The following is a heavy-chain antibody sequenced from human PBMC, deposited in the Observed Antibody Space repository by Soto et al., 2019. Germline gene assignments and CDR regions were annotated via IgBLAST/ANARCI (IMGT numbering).Heavy chain of an antibody. J-gene: IGHJ4*02. CDR1: EFTFSIFG. CDR3: AKGTTRWLEALLDY. D-gene: IGHD1-7*01. Sequence: QVQLVESRGGVVQPGRSLSLSCAASEFTFSIFGMHWVRQAPGKGLEWVALISYDGSQKLYADSVKGRFTITRDNSENTVYLQMNSLRAEDTAVYYCAKGTTRWLEALLDYWGQGVLVTVSS. CDR2: ISYDGSQK. V-gene: IGHV3-30*18.